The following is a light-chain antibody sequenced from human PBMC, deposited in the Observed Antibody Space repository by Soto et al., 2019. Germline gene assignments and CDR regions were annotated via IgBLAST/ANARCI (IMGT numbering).Light chain of an antibody. CDR1: SSDVGGYNY. CDR2: EVY. CDR3: SSYVGTNSYV. Sequence: QSALTQPPSASGSPGQSVTISCTGTSSDVGGYNYVSWYQHHPGKAPKLIIYEVYKRPSGVPDRFSGSKSGNTAALTVSGLQAEDEADYYCSSYVGTNSYVFGTGTKRTVL. J-gene: IGLJ1*01. V-gene: IGLV2-8*01.